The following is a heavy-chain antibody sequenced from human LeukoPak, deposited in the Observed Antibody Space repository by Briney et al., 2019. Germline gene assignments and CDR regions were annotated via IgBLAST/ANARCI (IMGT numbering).Heavy chain of an antibody. D-gene: IGHD3-22*01. CDR3: ASSKNYYDSRGLDY. CDR2: IIPIFGTA. Sequence: ASVKVSCKASGGTFSSYAISWVRQAPGQGLEWMGGIIPIFGTANYAQKFQGRVTITADESTSTAYMELSSLNSDDTAVYYCASSKNYYDSRGLDYWGQGTLVTVSS. J-gene: IGHJ4*02. V-gene: IGHV1-69*13. CDR1: GGTFSSYA.